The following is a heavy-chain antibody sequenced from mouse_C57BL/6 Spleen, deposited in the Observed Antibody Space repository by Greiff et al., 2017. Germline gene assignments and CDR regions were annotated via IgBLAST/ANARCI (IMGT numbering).Heavy chain of an antibody. J-gene: IGHJ3*01. CDR3: ARYYYGSSGPWFAY. D-gene: IGHD1-1*01. CDR1: GYTFTDYY. V-gene: IGHV1-76*01. Sequence: VQLQESGAELVRPGASVKLSCKASGYTFTDYYINWVKQRPGQGLEWIARIYPGSGNTYYNEKFKGKAPLTAEKSSSTAYMQLSSLTSEDSAVYFCARYYYGSSGPWFAYWGQGTLVTVSA. CDR2: IYPGSGNT.